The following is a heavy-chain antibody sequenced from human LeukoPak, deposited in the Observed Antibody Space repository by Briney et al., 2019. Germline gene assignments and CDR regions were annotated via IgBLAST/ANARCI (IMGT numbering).Heavy chain of an antibody. J-gene: IGHJ5*02. D-gene: IGHD3-10*01. CDR2: ISSSSSTI. V-gene: IGHV3-48*04. CDR3: SRDRTVVRGVISWFDP. Sequence: EGSLRLSCAASGFTFSSYSMNWVRQAPGKGLEWGSYISSSSSTIYYADSVKGRFTISRDNAKNSLYLQMNSLRAEDTAVYYCSRDRTVVRGVISWFDPWGQGTLVTVSS. CDR1: GFTFSSYS.